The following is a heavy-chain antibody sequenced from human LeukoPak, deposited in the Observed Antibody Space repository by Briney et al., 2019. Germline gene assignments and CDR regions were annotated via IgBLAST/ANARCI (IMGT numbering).Heavy chain of an antibody. CDR1: GGSISSGDYY. CDR2: IYYSGST. J-gene: IGHJ4*02. CDR3: ARHYWSLDIWGTVTTVYFDY. D-gene: IGHD4-17*01. V-gene: IGHV4-30-4*01. Sequence: KSSETLSLTCTVSGGSISSGDYYWSWIRQPPGKGLEWIGYIYYSGSTYYNPSLKSRVTISVDTSKNQFSLKLSSVTAADKAVYYCARHYWSLDIWGTVTTVYFDYWGQGTLVTVSS.